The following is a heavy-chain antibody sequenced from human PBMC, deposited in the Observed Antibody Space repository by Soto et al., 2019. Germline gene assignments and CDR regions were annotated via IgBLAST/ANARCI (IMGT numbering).Heavy chain of an antibody. Sequence: ASVKVSCKASGYTFTNYAMDWVRRAPGQRLEWMGWIKAGNGNTKYSQKFQGRVTITRDTSASTAYMELSSLRAEDTAVYYCARTEYGRFSLDYWGQGTLVTVSS. CDR3: ARTEYGRFSLDY. CDR1: GYTFTNYA. CDR2: IKAGNGNT. J-gene: IGHJ4*02. V-gene: IGHV1-3*01. D-gene: IGHD4-17*01.